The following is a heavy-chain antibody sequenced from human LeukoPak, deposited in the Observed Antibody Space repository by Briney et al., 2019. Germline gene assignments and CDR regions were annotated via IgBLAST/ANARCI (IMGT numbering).Heavy chain of an antibody. V-gene: IGHV4-39*01. CDR2: IYYSGST. CDR3: ARMFTMVRGAYDP. J-gene: IGHJ5*02. CDR1: GGYISSSSYY. D-gene: IGHD3-10*01. Sequence: PSETLSLTRTVSGGYISSSSYYWGWIRQPPGKGLEWIGSIYYSGSTYYNPSLTSRVTISVDTSKNQFSLKLSSVTAADTAVYYCARMFTMVRGAYDPWGQGTLVTVSS.